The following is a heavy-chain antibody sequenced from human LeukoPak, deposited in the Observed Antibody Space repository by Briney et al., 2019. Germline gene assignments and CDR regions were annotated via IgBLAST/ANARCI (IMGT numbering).Heavy chain of an antibody. J-gene: IGHJ4*02. CDR1: GFAFSSYT. Sequence: PGGSLRLSCAASGFAFSSYTMSRVRQAPGKGLEWVSTIGGSASGTFYADSVKGRFTISRDNSKKTLYLQMNSLSAEDTAVYYCAKGGDGSYYSRADCWGQGTLVTVSS. D-gene: IGHD2-15*01. V-gene: IGHV3-23*01. CDR2: IGGSASGT. CDR3: AKGGDGSYYSRADC.